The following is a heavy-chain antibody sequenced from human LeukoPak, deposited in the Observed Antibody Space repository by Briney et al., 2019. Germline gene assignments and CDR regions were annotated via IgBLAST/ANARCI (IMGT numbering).Heavy chain of an antibody. V-gene: IGHV4-34*01. CDR1: GGSINGYF. J-gene: IGHJ4*02. Sequence: PSETLSLTCTVSGGSINGYFWSWIRQPPGKGLEWIGEINHSGSTNYNPSLKSRVTISVDTSKNQFSLKLSSVTAADTAVYYCARAHIVGAYNFDYWGQGTLVTVSS. CDR3: ARAHIVGAYNFDY. CDR2: INHSGST. D-gene: IGHD1-26*01.